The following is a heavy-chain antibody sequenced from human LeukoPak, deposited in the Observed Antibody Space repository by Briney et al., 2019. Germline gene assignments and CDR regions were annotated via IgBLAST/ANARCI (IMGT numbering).Heavy chain of an antibody. J-gene: IGHJ3*02. CDR1: GGTFSSYA. Sequence: ASVKVSCTASGGTFSSYAISWVRQAPGQGLEWMEGIIPIFGTANYAQKFQGRVTITADESTSTAYMELSSLRSEDTAVYYCAGARELLHDAFDIWGQGTMVTVSS. CDR2: IIPIFGTA. CDR3: AGARELLHDAFDI. V-gene: IGHV1-69*13. D-gene: IGHD1-26*01.